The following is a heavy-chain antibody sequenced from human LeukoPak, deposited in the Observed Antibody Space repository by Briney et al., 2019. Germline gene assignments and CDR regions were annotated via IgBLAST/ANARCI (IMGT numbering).Heavy chain of an antibody. CDR3: ARYGGYDYGDYFDY. CDR2: MNPNSGNT. J-gene: IGHJ4*02. V-gene: IGHV1-8*02. Sequence: ASVKVSCKASGLTFSNYGITWVRQAPGQGLEWMGWMNPNSGNTGYAQKFQGRVTMTRNTSISTAYMELSSLRAEDTAVYYCARYGGYDYGDYFDYWGQGTLVTVSS. D-gene: IGHD5-12*01. CDR1: GLTFSNYG.